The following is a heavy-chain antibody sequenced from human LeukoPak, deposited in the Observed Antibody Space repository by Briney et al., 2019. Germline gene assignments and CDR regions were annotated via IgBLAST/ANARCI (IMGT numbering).Heavy chain of an antibody. CDR3: ARLPYYYYGMDV. V-gene: IGHV4-59*08. CDR2: IYYSGST. Sequence: SETLSLTCTVSGGSMSSYYWSWIRQSPGKRLEWIGYIYYSGSTNYNPSLRSRLTISLDTSKNQFSLRLTSVTAADTAVYYCARLPYYYYGMDVWGQGTTVTVSS. D-gene: IGHD3-16*01. J-gene: IGHJ6*02. CDR1: GGSMSSYY.